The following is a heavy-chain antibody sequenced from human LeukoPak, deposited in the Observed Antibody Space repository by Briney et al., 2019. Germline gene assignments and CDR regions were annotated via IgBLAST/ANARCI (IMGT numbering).Heavy chain of an antibody. CDR3: ARAGSIMITFGGAAFDY. CDR1: GYTFTSYG. Sequence: ASVKVSCKASGYTFTSYGISWVRQAPGQGLEWMGWISAYNGNTNYAQKLQGRVTMTTDTSTSTACMELRSLRSDDTAVYYCARAGSIMITFGGAAFDYWGQGTLVTVSS. D-gene: IGHD3-16*01. V-gene: IGHV1-18*01. J-gene: IGHJ4*02. CDR2: ISAYNGNT.